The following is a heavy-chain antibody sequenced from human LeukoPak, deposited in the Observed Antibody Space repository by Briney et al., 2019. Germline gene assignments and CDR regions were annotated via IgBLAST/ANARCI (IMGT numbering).Heavy chain of an antibody. CDR2: IIPIFGIP. CDR1: GGTFRTFA. Sequence: SVKVSCKASGGTFRTFAISWVRQAPGQGLEWMGGIIPIFGIPDSAQKFQGRLTITADESTTTAYMELSSLRSEDTAVYYWARGPGRYFDWLLADDAFDIWGQGTMVTVSS. CDR3: ARGPGRYFDWLLADDAFDI. V-gene: IGHV1-69*13. D-gene: IGHD3-9*01. J-gene: IGHJ3*02.